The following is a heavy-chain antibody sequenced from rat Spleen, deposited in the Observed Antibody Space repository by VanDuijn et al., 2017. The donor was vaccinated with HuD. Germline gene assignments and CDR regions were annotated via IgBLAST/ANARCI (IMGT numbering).Heavy chain of an antibody. CDR1: GFTFNNYW. CDR3: ASRGEGEDNWFAY. CDR2: INKDSRKI. Sequence: EVQLVESGGGLVQPGRSLKLSCVASGFTFNNYWMTWIRQAPGKGLEWIGEINKDSRKINYLPSLKDKFTISRDNAQNTLYLQMTKLGSEDTAIYYCASRGEGEDNWFAYWGQGTLVTVSS. V-gene: IGHV4-2*01. D-gene: IGHD1-11*01. J-gene: IGHJ3*01.